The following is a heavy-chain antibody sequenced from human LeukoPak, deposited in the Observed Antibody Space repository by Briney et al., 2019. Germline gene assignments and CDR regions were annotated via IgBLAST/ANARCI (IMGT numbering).Heavy chain of an antibody. Sequence: KPSETLSLTCAVYGGSFSGYYWSWIRQPPGKGLEWMGEINHSGSTNYNPSLKSRVTISLDTSKNQFSLKLSSVTAADTAVYYCARPSMVRGVKGAFDIWGQGTMVTVSS. V-gene: IGHV4-34*01. J-gene: IGHJ3*02. CDR2: INHSGST. D-gene: IGHD3-10*01. CDR3: ARPSMVRGVKGAFDI. CDR1: GGSFSGYY.